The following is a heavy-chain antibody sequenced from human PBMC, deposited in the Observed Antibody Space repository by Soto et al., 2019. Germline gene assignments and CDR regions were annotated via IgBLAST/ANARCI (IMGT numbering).Heavy chain of an antibody. CDR2: INAGNGNT. J-gene: IGHJ4*02. Sequence: QVQLVQSGAEVKKPGASVKVSCKASGYTFTSYAMHWVRQAPGQRLEWMGWINAGNGNTKYSQKFQGRVTITRDTSASTAYMELSSLRSEDTAVYYCARDGAVPAAIEEKVVAARLNDYWGQGTLVTVSS. CDR1: GYTFTSYA. V-gene: IGHV1-3*01. CDR3: ARDGAVPAAIEEKVVAARLNDY. D-gene: IGHD2-2*01.